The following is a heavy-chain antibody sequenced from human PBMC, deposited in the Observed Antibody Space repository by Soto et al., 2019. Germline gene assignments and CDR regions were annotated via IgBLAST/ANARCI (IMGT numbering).Heavy chain of an antibody. Sequence: PSETLSLTCTVSCGPISGYYWRWIRQPAGKGLEWVGHIYSSGNTNYNPSLQSRVTMSVDTSKNQFSLKLTSVSAADTAVYHCARMAASSGHYYWFDYSGQGTLVTVSS. D-gene: IGHD3-22*01. CDR2: IYSSGNT. J-gene: IGHJ4*02. CDR3: ARMAASSGHYYWFDY. V-gene: IGHV4-4*07. CDR1: CGPISGYY.